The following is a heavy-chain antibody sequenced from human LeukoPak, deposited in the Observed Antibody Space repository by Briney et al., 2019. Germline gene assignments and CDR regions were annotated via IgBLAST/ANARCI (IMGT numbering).Heavy chain of an antibody. CDR3: AKDLATVTGNFDY. CDR2: INSDGSST. D-gene: IGHD4-17*01. CDR1: GFTFSNYW. Sequence: GGSLRLSCAASGFTFSNYWMHWVRQAPGKGLVWVSRINSDGSSTSYADSVKGRFTISRDNSKNTLYLQMKSLRAEDTAVYYCAKDLATVTGNFDYWGQGTLVTVSS. J-gene: IGHJ4*02. V-gene: IGHV3-74*01.